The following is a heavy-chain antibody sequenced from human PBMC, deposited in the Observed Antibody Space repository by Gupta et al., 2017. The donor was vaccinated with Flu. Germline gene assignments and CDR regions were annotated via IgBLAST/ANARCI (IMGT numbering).Heavy chain of an antibody. V-gene: IGHV3-49*04. J-gene: IGHJ4*02. D-gene: IGHD3-10*01. CDR3: TRDRGVGDYYGSGRPFDY. Sequence: EVQLVESGGGLVQPGRSLRLYCTASGFTFGDYAMRWVRQAPGKGLDVVGFIRSKAYGGTTEYAASGKGRVTISRDDSKSIAYRQMNSLKTEEPAVYYCTRDRGVGDYYGSGRPFDYGGQGTLVTVSS. CDR1: GFTFGDYA. CDR2: IRSKAYGGTT.